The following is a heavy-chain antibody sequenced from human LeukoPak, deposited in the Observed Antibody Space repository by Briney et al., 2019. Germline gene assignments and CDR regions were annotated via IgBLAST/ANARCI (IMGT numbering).Heavy chain of an antibody. V-gene: IGHV3-23*01. Sequence: PSETLSLTCTVSGGSLSSSSDYWGWVRQTPGKGLEWVSSISGGGDSEYYADSVKGRFTISRDKSKNTLYVQMNSLRADDTAVYYCTKDASYAREFDNSGFFIDWGQGTLVTVSS. D-gene: IGHD3-22*01. CDR2: ISGGGDSE. CDR3: TKDASYAREFDNSGFFID. CDR1: GGSLSSSSDY. J-gene: IGHJ4*02.